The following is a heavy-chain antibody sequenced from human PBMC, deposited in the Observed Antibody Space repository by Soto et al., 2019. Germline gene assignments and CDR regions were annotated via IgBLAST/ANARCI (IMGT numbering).Heavy chain of an antibody. V-gene: IGHV3-7*01. D-gene: IGHD1-26*01. CDR1: GFTFRSYW. Sequence: EVQLVESGGGLVQPGGSLRLSCAATGFTFRSYWMNWVRQAPGKGLEWVANIKEDGSEKYYVDSVKGRFTISRDNAKNSLYLQMNSLRAEDTAVYFCARMGSGTYYYYYATDVWGQGTTVTVS. CDR3: ARMGSGTYYYYYATDV. CDR2: IKEDGSEK. J-gene: IGHJ6*02.